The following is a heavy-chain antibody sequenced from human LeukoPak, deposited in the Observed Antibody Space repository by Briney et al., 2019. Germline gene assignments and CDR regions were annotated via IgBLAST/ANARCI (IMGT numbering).Heavy chain of an antibody. CDR1: GFTFGDYA. V-gene: IGHV3-49*04. D-gene: IGHD2-2*01. Sequence: GGSLRLSCTASGFTFGDYAMSWVRQAPGKGLEWVGFIRSKAYGGTTEYAASVKGRFTISRDDSKSIAYLQMNSLKTEDTAVYYCTKPGGCSSTSCYGVGYFDYWGQGTPVTVSS. J-gene: IGHJ4*02. CDR3: TKPGGCSSTSCYGVGYFDY. CDR2: IRSKAYGGTT.